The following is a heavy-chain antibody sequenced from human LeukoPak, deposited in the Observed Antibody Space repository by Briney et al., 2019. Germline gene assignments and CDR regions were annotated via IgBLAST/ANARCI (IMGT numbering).Heavy chain of an antibody. V-gene: IGHV4-38-2*02. J-gene: IGHJ4*02. CDR2: IYHSGST. CDR3: ARAGGRDFHFDS. Sequence: SETLSLTCTVSGYSISSGYYWGWIRQPPGKGLEWIGSIYHSGSTYYNPSLKSRVTISVDKSKNQFSLKLSSVTAADTAFYFCARAGGRDFHFDSWGQGTLVTVSS. D-gene: IGHD5-12*01. CDR1: GYSISSGYY.